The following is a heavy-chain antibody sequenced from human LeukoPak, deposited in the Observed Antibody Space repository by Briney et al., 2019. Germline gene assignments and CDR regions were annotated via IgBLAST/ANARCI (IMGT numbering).Heavy chain of an antibody. Sequence: GGSLRLSCAASGFTFNSYYMNWVRQAPGKGLEWVSSISSSSTYIYYADSVKGRFTISRDNAKNSMYLQMNSLRAEDTAVYYCARAPGNWGSYYYFDYWGQGTLVTVSS. D-gene: IGHD7-27*01. CDR2: ISSSSTYI. V-gene: IGHV3-21*01. CDR1: GFTFNSYY. CDR3: ARAPGNWGSYYYFDY. J-gene: IGHJ4*02.